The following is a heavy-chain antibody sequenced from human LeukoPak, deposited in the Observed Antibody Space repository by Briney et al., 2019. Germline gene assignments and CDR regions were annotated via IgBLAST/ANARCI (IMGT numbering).Heavy chain of an antibody. D-gene: IGHD3-10*01. Sequence: QSGGSLRLSWAASGFTFDDYAMHWVRHAPGKGLEWLSGISWNSGNIGYAHSVKGRFSISRDNAKNSLYLQMNSLRAEDTALYYCAKDKGRYYGSGSYFDYGGKETLFTSPS. J-gene: IGHJ4*02. CDR3: AKDKGRYYGSGSYFDY. V-gene: IGHV3-9*01. CDR2: ISWNSGNI. CDR1: GFTFDDYA.